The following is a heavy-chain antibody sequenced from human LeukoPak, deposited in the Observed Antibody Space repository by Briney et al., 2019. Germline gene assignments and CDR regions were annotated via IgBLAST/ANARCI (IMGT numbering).Heavy chain of an antibody. Sequence: GGSLRLSCAASRFTFSSYSMNWVRQAPGKGREWVSYISSSSSTIYYADSVKGRFTISRDNAKNPMYLQMNKLRAEDTALYYCSRGSRYFGWVPPDYWGQGTLVTVSS. J-gene: IGHJ4*02. D-gene: IGHD3-9*01. CDR1: RFTFSSYS. CDR2: ISSSSSTI. CDR3: SRGSRYFGWVPPDY. V-gene: IGHV3-48*01.